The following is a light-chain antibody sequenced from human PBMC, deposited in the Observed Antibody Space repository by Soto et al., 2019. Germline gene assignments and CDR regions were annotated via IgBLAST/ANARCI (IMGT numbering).Light chain of an antibody. Sequence: SYELTQPPSVSVAPGQTATITCGGSNIGSKSVHWYQQKPGQAPVLVVFDDSDRPSGIPGRFSGYNFGETATLTISGVEAGDEADYYCQVWDRSSDHWVFGGGTKLTVL. CDR3: QVWDRSSDHWV. J-gene: IGLJ3*02. V-gene: IGLV3-21*02. CDR2: DDS. CDR1: NIGSKS.